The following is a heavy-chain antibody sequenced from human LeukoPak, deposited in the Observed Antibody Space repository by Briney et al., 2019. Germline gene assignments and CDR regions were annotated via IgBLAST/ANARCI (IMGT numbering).Heavy chain of an antibody. CDR2: INHSGST. CDR1: GGSFSGYY. D-gene: IGHD6-19*01. Sequence: SETLSLTCAVYGGSFSGYYWSWIRQPPGKGLEWIGEINHSGSTNYNPSLKSRVTISVDTSKNQFSLKLSSVTAADTAVYYCARVVAGTYYYYYMDVWGKGTTVTVS. CDR3: ARVVAGTYYYYYMDV. V-gene: IGHV4-34*01. J-gene: IGHJ6*03.